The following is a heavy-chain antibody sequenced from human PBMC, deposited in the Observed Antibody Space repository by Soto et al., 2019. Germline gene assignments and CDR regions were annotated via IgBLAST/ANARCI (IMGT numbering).Heavy chain of an antibody. J-gene: IGHJ4*02. CDR2: IIPIFGTA. CDR3: ARARPDYDSSGYSTYYFDY. Sequence: GASVKVSCKASGGTFSSYAISWVRQAPGQGLEWMGGIIPIFGTANYAQKFQGRVTITADESTSTAYMELSSLRSEDTAVYYCARARPDYDSSGYSTYYFDYWGQGTLVTVSS. CDR1: GGTFSSYA. D-gene: IGHD3-22*01. V-gene: IGHV1-69*13.